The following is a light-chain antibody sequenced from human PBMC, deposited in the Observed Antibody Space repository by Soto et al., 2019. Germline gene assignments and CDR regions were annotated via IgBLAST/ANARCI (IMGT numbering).Light chain of an antibody. CDR1: QSVTSD. V-gene: IGKV3-15*01. J-gene: IGKJ1*01. CDR2: DAS. CDR3: QQYNNWPWT. Sequence: ETVMTQSLVTLSVSPGERATLSCGASQSVTSDLAWYQQKSGQPPRLLIFDASTRATGVPARFIGSGSGTEFTLTISSLQSEDFGFYYCQQYNNWPWTFGQGTKVDIK.